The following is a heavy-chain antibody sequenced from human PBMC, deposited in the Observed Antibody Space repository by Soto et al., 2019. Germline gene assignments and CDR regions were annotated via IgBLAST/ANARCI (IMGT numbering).Heavy chain of an antibody. Sequence: QVQLQESGPGLVKPSQTLSLTCTVSGGSISSGDYYWSWIRQPPGKGLEWIGYIYYSGSTYYNPSPKSRVTISVDTAKNQFSLKLSSGTAADTAVYYWARVRSSSFSDGMDVWGQGTTVTVSS. D-gene: IGHD6-13*01. CDR3: ARVRSSSFSDGMDV. CDR2: IYYSGST. CDR1: GGSISSGDYY. V-gene: IGHV4-30-4*01. J-gene: IGHJ6*02.